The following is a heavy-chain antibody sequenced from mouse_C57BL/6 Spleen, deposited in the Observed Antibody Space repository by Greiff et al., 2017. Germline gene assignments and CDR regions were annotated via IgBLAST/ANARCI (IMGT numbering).Heavy chain of an antibody. Sequence: VQLQQSGAELVKPGASVKLSCTASGFNIKDYYMHWVKQRTEQGLEGIGMIDPEAGETQYAPKFKGKATITADTSSNTAYLLLSSLPSEDTAVYYCARWGYDYDYAMDYWGQGTSVTVSS. V-gene: IGHV14-2*01. D-gene: IGHD2-4*01. CDR2: IDPEAGET. CDR1: GFNIKDYY. CDR3: ARWGYDYDYAMDY. J-gene: IGHJ4*01.